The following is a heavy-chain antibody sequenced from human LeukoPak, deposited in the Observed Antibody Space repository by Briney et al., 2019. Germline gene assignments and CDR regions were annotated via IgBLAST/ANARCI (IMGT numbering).Heavy chain of an antibody. V-gene: IGHV1-18*01. J-gene: IGHJ1*01. D-gene: IGHD5-18*01. Sequence: ASVKVSCKASGYTFTSYGISWVRQAPGQGLEWMGWISAYNGNTNYAQKLQGRVTMTTGTSTSTAYMELRSLRSDDTAVYYCARDPDTAMVVYFQHWGQGTLVTVSS. CDR2: ISAYNGNT. CDR1: GYTFTSYG. CDR3: ARDPDTAMVVYFQH.